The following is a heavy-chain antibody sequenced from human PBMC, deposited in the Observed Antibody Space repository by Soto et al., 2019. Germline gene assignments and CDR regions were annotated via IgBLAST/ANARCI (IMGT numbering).Heavy chain of an antibody. CDR1: GGSISSGDYY. J-gene: IGHJ4*02. V-gene: IGHV4-30-4*01. CDR3: ARASAHPISYYFDY. CDR2: IYYSGST. D-gene: IGHD1-26*01. Sequence: PSETLSRTCTVSGGSISSGDYYWSWIRQPPGKGLEWIGYIYYSGSTYYNPSLKSRVTISVDTSKNQFSLKLSSVTAADTAVYYCARASAHPISYYFDYWGQGTLVTVSS.